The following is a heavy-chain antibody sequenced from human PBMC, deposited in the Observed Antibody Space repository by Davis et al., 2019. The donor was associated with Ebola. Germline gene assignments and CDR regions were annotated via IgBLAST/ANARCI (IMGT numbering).Heavy chain of an antibody. D-gene: IGHD6-19*01. Sequence: SLKISCAASGFTFSSYAMSWVRQAPGKGLEWVSGISWNSGSIGYADSVKGRFTISRDNAKNSLYLQMNSLRAEDTALYYCAKDSGYSSGWYGGAPDYWGQGTLVTVSS. CDR2: ISWNSGSI. CDR3: AKDSGYSSGWYGGAPDY. V-gene: IGHV3-9*01. CDR1: GFTFSSYA. J-gene: IGHJ4*02.